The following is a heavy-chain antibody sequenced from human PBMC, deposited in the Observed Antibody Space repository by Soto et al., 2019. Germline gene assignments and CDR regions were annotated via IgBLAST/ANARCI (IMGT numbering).Heavy chain of an antibody. Sequence: EVQLVESGGGLVKPGGPLKLSFEASDLTFGDYGMTWVRQPPGKGLEWVANIRKEESEKNNVDSVRGRFTISIDSAANSLYLQMNSLRVEDTAIYFCAGGIGWESDFWGPGTHVIVSS. CDR1: DLTFGDYG. D-gene: IGHD6-19*01. V-gene: IGHV3-7*05. CDR3: AGGIGWESDF. J-gene: IGHJ4*02. CDR2: IRKEESEK.